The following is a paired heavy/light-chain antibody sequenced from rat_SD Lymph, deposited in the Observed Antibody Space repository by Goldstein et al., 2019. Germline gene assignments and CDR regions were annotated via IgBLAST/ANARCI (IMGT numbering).Light chain of an antibody. CDR2: SAS. Sequence: DTVLTQSPALAVSLGQRVTISCRASKSVSTYMHWYQQKSGQQPKLLIYSASNLESGVPSRFSGSGSGTDFTLTIDPVEADDIANYYCQQSNELPLTFGSGTKLEIK. CDR3: QQSNELPLT. J-gene: IGKJ5*01. CDR1: KSVSTY. V-gene: IGKV3S6*01.
Heavy chain of an antibody. CDR3: TRAQLHTGGVMDA. J-gene: IGHJ4*01. CDR1: GFTFNNYW. D-gene: IGHD1-2*01. V-gene: IGHV5-31*01. CDR2: ITNSGGST. Sequence: EVQLVETGGGLVQPGRSLKLSCVASGFTFNNYWMSWTRQAPGKGLEWVASITNSGGSTYYPDSVKGRFTISRDNAQNTLYLQMNSLRSEDTATYYCTRAQLHTGGVMDAWGQGASVTVSS.